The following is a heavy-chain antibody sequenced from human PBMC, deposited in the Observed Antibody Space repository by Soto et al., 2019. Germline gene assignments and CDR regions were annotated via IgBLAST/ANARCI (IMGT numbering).Heavy chain of an antibody. D-gene: IGHD7-27*01. Sequence: ASVKVSCKASGYTFTSYGISWVRQAPGQGLEWMGWISAYNGNTNYAQKLQGRVTMTTDTSTSTAYMELRSLRSDDTAVYYCAREPGAQTYYYYYGMDVWGQGTTVTVSS. CDR1: GYTFTSYG. CDR3: AREPGAQTYYYYYGMDV. J-gene: IGHJ6*02. V-gene: IGHV1-18*01. CDR2: ISAYNGNT.